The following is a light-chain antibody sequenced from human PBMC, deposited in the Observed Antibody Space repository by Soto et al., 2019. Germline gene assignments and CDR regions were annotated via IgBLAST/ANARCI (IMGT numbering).Light chain of an antibody. Sequence: DIQMTQSPSSLSASVGDRVTITSRASQSISSYLNWYQQKPGKAPKLLIYAASSLQSGVPSRFSGSGSGTDFTLTISSLQPEDFATYYCQQSYSTPQTFGGGTKVEIK. V-gene: IGKV1-39*01. CDR1: QSISSY. CDR2: AAS. CDR3: QQSYSTPQT. J-gene: IGKJ4*01.